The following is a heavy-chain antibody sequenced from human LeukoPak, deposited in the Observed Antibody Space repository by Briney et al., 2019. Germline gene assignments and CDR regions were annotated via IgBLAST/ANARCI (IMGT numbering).Heavy chain of an antibody. J-gene: IGHJ4*02. D-gene: IGHD3-22*01. CDR3: ARDPDYYDSSGYYFDY. CDR2: IYTSGST. CDR1: GGSISSGSYY. V-gene: IGHV4-61*02. Sequence: TSETLSLTCTVSGGSISSGSYYWSWIRQPAGKGLEWIGRIYTSGSTNYNPSLKSRVTISVDTSKNQFSLKLSSVTAADTAVYYCARDPDYYDSSGYYFDYWGQGTLVTVSS.